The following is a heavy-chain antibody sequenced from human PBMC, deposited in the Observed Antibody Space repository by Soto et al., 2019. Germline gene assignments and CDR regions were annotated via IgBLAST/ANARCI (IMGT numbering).Heavy chain of an antibody. V-gene: IGHV3-23*01. D-gene: IGHD3-10*01. CDR3: AKSKRMTMVRGIIIFDF. CDR2: LSPSGAGT. Sequence: LRLSCAASGFTFSNYAMSWVRQAPGKGPEWVSSLSPSGAGTHYADSVKGRFTISRDNSKNALYLQMNSLRPEDTAIYYCAKSKRMTMVRGIIIFDFWGQGTLVTVSS. J-gene: IGHJ4*02. CDR1: GFTFSNYA.